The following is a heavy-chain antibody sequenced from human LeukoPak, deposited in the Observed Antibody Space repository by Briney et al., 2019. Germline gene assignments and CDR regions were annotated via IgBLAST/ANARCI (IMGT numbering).Heavy chain of an antibody. CDR2: ISSSGSTI. J-gene: IGHJ4*02. CDR3: ARDEGVYSSSWRPIDY. Sequence: GGSQRLSCAASGFTFSDYYMSWIRRAPGKGVEWVSYISSSGSTIYYANSGKGGFTISRDNAKNSLYLQMNSLRAEDTAVYYFARDEGVYSSSWRPIDYWGQGTLVTVSS. V-gene: IGHV3-11*01. D-gene: IGHD6-13*01. CDR1: GFTFSDYY.